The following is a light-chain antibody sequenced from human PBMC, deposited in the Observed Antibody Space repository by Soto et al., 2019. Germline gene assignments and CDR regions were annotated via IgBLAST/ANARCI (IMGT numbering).Light chain of an antibody. CDR1: SSDVGGFNY. CDR3: SSYTSSNTLVV. V-gene: IGLV2-14*01. Sequence: QSVLNQPASVSGSPGQSITISCTGTSSDVGGFNYVSWYQQHPGKAPKLMISDVSNRPSGVSNRFSGSKSGNTASLTISGLQAEDEADYYCSSYTSSNTLVVFGGGTKLTVL. J-gene: IGLJ2*01. CDR2: DVS.